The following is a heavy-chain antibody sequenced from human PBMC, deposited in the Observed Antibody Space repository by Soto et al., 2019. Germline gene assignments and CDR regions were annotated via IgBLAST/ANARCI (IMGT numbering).Heavy chain of an antibody. Sequence: SETLSLTCTVSGGSISSYYWSWIRQPPGKGLEWIGYIYYSGSTNYNPSLKSRVTISVDTSKNQFSLKLSSVTAADTAVYYCARLSLNKADCTNGVCYVPTDDAFDIWGKGTMVTVSS. CDR2: IYYSGST. CDR3: ARLSLNKADCTNGVCYVPTDDAFDI. D-gene: IGHD2-8*01. J-gene: IGHJ3*02. CDR1: GGSISSYY. V-gene: IGHV4-59*08.